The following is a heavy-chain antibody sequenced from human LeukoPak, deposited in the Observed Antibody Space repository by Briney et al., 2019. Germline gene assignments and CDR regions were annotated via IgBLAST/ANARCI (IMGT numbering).Heavy chain of an antibody. CDR2: IYYSGST. CDR1: GGSISSYY. Sequence: SETLSLTCTVSGGSISSYYWSWIPQPPGRGLEWIGYIYYSGSTNCNPSVKSRVAMSVDTSKKQFSLKLSSLTAADTAVYYCARGGTAVIAPYAFDIWGQGTMVTVSS. CDR3: ARGGTAVIAPYAFDI. J-gene: IGHJ3*02. V-gene: IGHV4-59*01. D-gene: IGHD4-23*01.